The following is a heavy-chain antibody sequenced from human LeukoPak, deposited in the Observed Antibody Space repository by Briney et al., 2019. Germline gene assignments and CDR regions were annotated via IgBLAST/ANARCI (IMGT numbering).Heavy chain of an antibody. J-gene: IGHJ6*02. Sequence: ASVKVSCKASGYTFTGYYMHWVRQAPGQGREWMGWVNPNSGGTNYAQKFQGRVTMTRDTSISTAYMELSRLRSDDTAVYYCAKTASMVRGVIIPSSYYYYGMDVWGQGTTVTVSS. V-gene: IGHV1-2*02. CDR1: GYTFTGYY. CDR2: VNPNSGGT. D-gene: IGHD3-10*01. CDR3: AKTASMVRGVIIPSSYYYYGMDV.